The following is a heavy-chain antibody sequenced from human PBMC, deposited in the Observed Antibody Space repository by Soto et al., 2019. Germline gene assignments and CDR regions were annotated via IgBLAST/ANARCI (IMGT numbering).Heavy chain of an antibody. D-gene: IGHD3-22*01. CDR1: GFTFSKAG. J-gene: IGHJ4*02. CDR3: TTGLSNGYYNFDY. CDR2: IKGEADGGTT. V-gene: IGHV3-15*01. Sequence: RGSPGPACAAPGFTFSKAGFSWVRQAPGKGLEWVGRIKGEADGGTTDYAAPVKGRITISRDHSKDTLYLQMNSLKTEDTAVYYCTTGLSNGYYNFDYWGQGT.